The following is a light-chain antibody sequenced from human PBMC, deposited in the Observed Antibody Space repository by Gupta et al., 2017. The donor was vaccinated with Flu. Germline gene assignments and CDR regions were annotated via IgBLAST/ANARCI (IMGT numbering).Light chain of an antibody. V-gene: IGLV3-1*01. Sequence: SYELTQPPSVSVSSGHTATITCSGDKLGDKFVCWYQQKPGQSPVVVIYQDTKRPAGIPQRFSGSNSGNTATLTISGTQALDEADYYCQAWDRKTPIFGGGTKLTAL. J-gene: IGLJ2*01. CDR2: QDT. CDR3: QAWDRKTPI. CDR1: KLGDKF.